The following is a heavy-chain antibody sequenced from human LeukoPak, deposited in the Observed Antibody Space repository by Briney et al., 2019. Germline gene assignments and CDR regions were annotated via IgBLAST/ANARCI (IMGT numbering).Heavy chain of an antibody. CDR1: GFTFSSYG. D-gene: IGHD3-10*01. CDR2: IRYDSTDK. Sequence: GGSLRLSCAASGFTFSSYGMHWVRQAPAKGLEWVAFIRYDSTDKYYADSVKGRFTISRDNSKNTLYLEVISLTAEDTAVYYCAKDDAWLRFGEWSQGTLVTVSS. V-gene: IGHV3-30*02. J-gene: IGHJ4*02. CDR3: AKDDAWLRFGE.